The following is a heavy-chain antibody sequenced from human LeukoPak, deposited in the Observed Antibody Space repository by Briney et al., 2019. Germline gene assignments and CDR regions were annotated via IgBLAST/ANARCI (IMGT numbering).Heavy chain of an antibody. V-gene: IGHV4-34*01. D-gene: IGHD6-19*01. CDR3: ARGTLYSGWSYYFDY. J-gene: IGHJ4*02. CDR2: INHSGST. Sequence: TSETLSLTCAVYGGSFSGYYWSWIRQPPGKGLEWIREINHSGSTNYNPSLKSRVTISVDTSKNQFSLKLSSVTAADTAMYYCARGTLYSGWSYYFDYWGQGSQVTVSS. CDR1: GGSFSGYY.